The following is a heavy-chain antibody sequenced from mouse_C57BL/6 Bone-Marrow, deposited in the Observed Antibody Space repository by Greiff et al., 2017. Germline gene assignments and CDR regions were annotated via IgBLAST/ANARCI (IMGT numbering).Heavy chain of an antibody. D-gene: IGHD1-1*01. Sequence: EVKLMESGAELVRPGASVKLSCTASGFNIKDDYMHWVKQRPEQGLEWIGWIDPENGDTEYASKFQGKATITADTSSNTAYLQLSSLTSEDTAVYYCTTFTTVVDFDYWGQGTTLTVSS. CDR3: TTFTTVVDFDY. CDR2: IDPENGDT. CDR1: GFNIKDDY. J-gene: IGHJ2*01. V-gene: IGHV14-4*01.